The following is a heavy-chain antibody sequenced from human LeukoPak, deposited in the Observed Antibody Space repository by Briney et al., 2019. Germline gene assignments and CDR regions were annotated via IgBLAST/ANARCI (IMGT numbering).Heavy chain of an antibody. CDR2: ISGSGGTT. Sequence: GGSLRLSCAAPGFTFSSYAMSWVRQAPGKGLEWVPVISGSGGTTYYADSVKGRFTISRDNSKNTLYLQMNTLRAEDTAVYYCAKAFALLWFGGFDYWGQGTLVTVSS. J-gene: IGHJ4*02. V-gene: IGHV3-23*01. CDR1: GFTFSSYA. CDR3: AKAFALLWFGGFDY. D-gene: IGHD3-10*01.